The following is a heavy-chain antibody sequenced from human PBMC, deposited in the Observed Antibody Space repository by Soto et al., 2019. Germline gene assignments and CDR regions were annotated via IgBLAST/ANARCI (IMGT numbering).Heavy chain of an antibody. CDR3: AKDLTKYYYDSSGYYFDY. D-gene: IGHD3-22*01. CDR1: GFTFSSYA. J-gene: IGHJ4*02. CDR2: ISGSGGST. Sequence: SLRLSCAASGFTFSSYAVSWVRQAPGRGLEWVSAISGSGGSTYYADSVKGRFTISRDNSKNTLYLQMNSLRAEDTAVYYCAKDLTKYYYDSSGYYFDYWGQGTLVTVSS. V-gene: IGHV3-23*01.